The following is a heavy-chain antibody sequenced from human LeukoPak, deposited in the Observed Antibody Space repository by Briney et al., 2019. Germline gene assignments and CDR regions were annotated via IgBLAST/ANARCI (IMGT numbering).Heavy chain of an antibody. V-gene: IGHV3-7*01. CDR3: ASPAYGDYALFDY. CDR1: GFTFSSYW. D-gene: IGHD4-17*01. CDR2: IKQDGSER. Sequence: GGSLRLSCAASGFTFSSYWMSWVRQAPGKGLEWVANIKQDGSERYYADSVKGRFTIFKDNAKNSLYLQMNSLRAEDTAVYYCASPAYGDYALFDYWGQGTLVTVSS. J-gene: IGHJ4*02.